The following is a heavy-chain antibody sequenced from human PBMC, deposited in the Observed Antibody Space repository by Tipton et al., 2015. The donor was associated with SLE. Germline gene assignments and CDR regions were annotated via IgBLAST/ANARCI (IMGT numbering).Heavy chain of an antibody. D-gene: IGHD3-16*02. CDR2: IYYSGST. Sequence: TLSLTCAVYGGSFSGYYWSWIRQPPGKGLEWIGSIYYSGSTYYNPSLKSRVTISVDTSKNQFSLKLSSVTAADTAVYYCASSPYDYVWGSYRLDAFDIWGQGTMVTVSS. J-gene: IGHJ3*02. CDR3: ASSPYDYVWGSYRLDAFDI. CDR1: GGSFSGYY. V-gene: IGHV4-34*01.